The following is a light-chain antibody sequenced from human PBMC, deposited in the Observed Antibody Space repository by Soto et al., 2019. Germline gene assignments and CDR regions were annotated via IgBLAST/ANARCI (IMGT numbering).Light chain of an antibody. Sequence: DIQMTQSPSSLSASVGDRVTITCRASQSISSYLNWYQQRPGKAPKLLIYDVSSLQSGVPSRFSGSGSGTEFTLTISSLQPDDFATYYCQHYKMYSPWTFGQGTKWIS. CDR2: DVS. CDR3: QHYKMYSPWT. V-gene: IGKV1-5*01. CDR1: QSISSY. J-gene: IGKJ1*01.